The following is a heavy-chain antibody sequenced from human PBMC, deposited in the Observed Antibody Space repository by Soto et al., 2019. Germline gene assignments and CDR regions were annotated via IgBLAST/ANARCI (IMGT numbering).Heavy chain of an antibody. V-gene: IGHV4-31*03. CDR1: GGPISSGGYY. J-gene: IGHJ5*02. D-gene: IGHD6-13*01. CDR2: IYYSGST. CDR3: ARVFSDSSSFFDP. Sequence: SETLSLTCTVSGGPISSGGYYWSWIRQHPGKGLEWIGYIYYSGSTYYNPSLKSRVTISVDTSKNQFSLKLSSVTAADTAVYYCARVFSDSSSFFDPWGQGTLVTVSS.